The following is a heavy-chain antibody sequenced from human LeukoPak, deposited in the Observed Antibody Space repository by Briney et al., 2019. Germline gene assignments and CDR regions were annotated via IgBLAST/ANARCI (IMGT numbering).Heavy chain of an antibody. CDR3: ARGNLPLDY. CDR2: IYSGGST. V-gene: IGHV3-53*01. J-gene: IGHJ4*02. CDR1: GFTASSNY. D-gene: IGHD1-14*01. Sequence: GGSLRLSCAASGFTASSNYMSWVRQAPGKGLEWVSVIYSGGSTYYADSVKGRFTISRDNSKNTLYLQMNSLRAEDTAVYYCARGNLPLDYWGQGTLVTVSS.